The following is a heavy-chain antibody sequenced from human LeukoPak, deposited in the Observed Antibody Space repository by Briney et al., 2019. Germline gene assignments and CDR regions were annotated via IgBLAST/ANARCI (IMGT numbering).Heavy chain of an antibody. J-gene: IGHJ4*02. CDR3: VRYLSGWYYFDW. D-gene: IGHD6-19*01. CDR2: IPASGGST. V-gene: IGHV3-23*01. Sequence: GGSLRLSCAASGFTFSTFGMRWVRQAPGKGLEWVSTIPASGGSTYYADSVRGRFTISRDNSKNTLYLQINSLTAEGTAIYYCVRYLSGWYYFDWWGQGTLVTVSS. CDR1: GFTFSTFG.